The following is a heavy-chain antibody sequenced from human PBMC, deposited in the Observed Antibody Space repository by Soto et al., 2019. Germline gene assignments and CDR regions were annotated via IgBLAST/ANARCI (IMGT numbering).Heavy chain of an antibody. V-gene: IGHV3-66*01. CDR1: GFTVSSNY. Sequence: SLRLSCAASGFTVSSNYMSWVRQAPGKGLEWVSVIYSGGSTYYADSVKGRFTISRDNSKNTLYLQMNSLRAEDTAVYYCARDRVWFGEYYYYYYGMDVWGQGTTVTVSS. D-gene: IGHD3-10*01. J-gene: IGHJ6*02. CDR3: ARDRVWFGEYYYYYYGMDV. CDR2: IYSGGST.